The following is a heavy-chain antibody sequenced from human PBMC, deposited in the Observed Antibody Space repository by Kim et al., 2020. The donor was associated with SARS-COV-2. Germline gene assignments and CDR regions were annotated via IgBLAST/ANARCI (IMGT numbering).Heavy chain of an antibody. J-gene: IGHJ4*02. CDR3: ARGVGIAAAGTDY. V-gene: IGHV1-3*01. D-gene: IGHD6-13*01. Sequence: YSQKFQGRVTITRDTSASTAYMELSSLRSEDTAVYYCARGVGIAAAGTDYWGQGTLVTVSS.